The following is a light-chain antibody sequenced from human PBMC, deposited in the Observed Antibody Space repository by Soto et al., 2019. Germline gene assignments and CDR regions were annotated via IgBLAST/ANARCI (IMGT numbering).Light chain of an antibody. Sequence: EILFTQAPATLSLSPGERATLTCRASETIRGLLAWYQQRPGQPPRILIYDTSNRETAIPARFSGSGSGTEFTLTISGLEPADLGVYYCQQRHNSTITFGQGTRLEI. CDR3: QQRHNSTIT. V-gene: IGKV3-11*01. CDR1: ETIRGL. CDR2: DTS. J-gene: IGKJ5*01.